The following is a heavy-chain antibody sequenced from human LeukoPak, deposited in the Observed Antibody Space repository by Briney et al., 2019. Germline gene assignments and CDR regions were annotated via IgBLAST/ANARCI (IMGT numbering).Heavy chain of an antibody. CDR3: ARDWYSSGCYRFDY. CDR2: TYYRSKGYN. D-gene: IGHD6-19*01. J-gene: IGHJ4*02. CDR1: GDSVSSNSAA. V-gene: IGHV6-1*01. Sequence: SQTLSLTCAISGDSVSSNSAAWNWIRQSPSRGLEWLGRTYYRSKGYNDYAVSEKRRITINADTFKNQFSLQLNSVAPEDTAVYYCARDWYSSGCYRFDYWGQGTLVTVSS.